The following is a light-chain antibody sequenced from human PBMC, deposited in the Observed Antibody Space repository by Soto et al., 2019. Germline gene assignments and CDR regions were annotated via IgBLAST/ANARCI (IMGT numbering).Light chain of an antibody. V-gene: IGKV3-20*01. CDR3: QQYGSSPPDT. J-gene: IGKJ2*01. Sequence: ELVLTQSPGTLSLSPGERATLSCRASQRMSSNYLAWYQQKPGQAPRLLIYGTSTRATGSPDRFSGSGSGTDFTLTISRLEPEDSAVYYCQQYGSSPPDTFGQGTKLEIK. CDR1: QRMSSNY. CDR2: GTS.